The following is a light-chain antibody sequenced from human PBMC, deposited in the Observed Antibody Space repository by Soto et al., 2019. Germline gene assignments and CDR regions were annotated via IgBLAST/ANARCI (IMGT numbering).Light chain of an antibody. CDR3: QQYVTSPWT. J-gene: IGKJ1*01. V-gene: IGKV3-20*01. CDR2: GTS. CDR1: QSVSSSY. Sequence: EIVLTQSPGTLSLSPGERATLSCRASQSVSSSYLAWYQQKPGQAPRLLIYGTSSRATGIPDRFGGSGSGTDFTLTISRLEPEDFAVYYCQQYVTSPWTFGQGTKVDI.